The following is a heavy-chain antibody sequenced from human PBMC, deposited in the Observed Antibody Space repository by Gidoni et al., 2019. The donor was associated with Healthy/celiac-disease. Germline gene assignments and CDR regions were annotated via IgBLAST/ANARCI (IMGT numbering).Heavy chain of an antibody. D-gene: IGHD3-9*01. J-gene: IGHJ5*02. V-gene: IGHV4-39*07. CDR3: ASRIDYYDILTGYYISWFDP. CDR2: IYYSGST. Sequence: QLQLQESGPGLVKPSETLSLTCTVSGGSISSSSYYWGWIRQPPGQGLEWIGSIYYSGSTYYNPSLKIRVTISVDTSKNQFSLKLSSVTAADTAVYYCASRIDYYDILTGYYISWFDPWGQGTLVTVSS. CDR1: GGSISSSSYY.